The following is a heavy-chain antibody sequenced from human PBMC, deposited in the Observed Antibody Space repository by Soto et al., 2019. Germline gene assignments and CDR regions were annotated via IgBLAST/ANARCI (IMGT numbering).Heavy chain of an antibody. Sequence: EVQLVQSGAEVKKPGESLRISCQGSGYSFTSYWITWVRQMPGKGLQWMGRIDPSDSYSNYSPSFQGHVTISADKSISTAYLQWSSLKASDTAMYYCARQARGGGYYETSGIFEYWGQGTLVTVSS. CDR2: IDPSDSYS. J-gene: IGHJ4*02. D-gene: IGHD3-22*01. CDR3: ARQARGGGYYETSGIFEY. CDR1: GYSFTSYW. V-gene: IGHV5-10-1*01.